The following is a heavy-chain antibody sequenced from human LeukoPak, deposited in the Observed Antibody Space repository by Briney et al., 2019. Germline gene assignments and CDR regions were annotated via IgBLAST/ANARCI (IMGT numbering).Heavy chain of an antibody. CDR3: ARGYCSSTSCPKDYHFDY. CDR1: GFTFSSYW. V-gene: IGHV3-74*01. Sequence: GGSLRLSCAASGFTFSSYWVHWVRQAPGKGLVWVSRINSDGSSTSYADSVKGRFTISRDNAKNTLYLQMNSLRAEDTAVYYCARGYCSSTSCPKDYHFDYWGQGTLVTVAS. CDR2: INSDGSST. J-gene: IGHJ4*02. D-gene: IGHD2-2*01.